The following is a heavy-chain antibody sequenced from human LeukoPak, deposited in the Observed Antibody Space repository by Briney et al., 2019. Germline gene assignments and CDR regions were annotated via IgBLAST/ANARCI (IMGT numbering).Heavy chain of an antibody. CDR1: GFTFEDYA. D-gene: IGHD6-13*01. Sequence: GGSLRLSCAAAGFTFEDYAMHWVRQAPGKGLEWVSGISWDSGTIGYADSVKGRFTIPRDNAKNSLYLQMNSLRAEDTALYYCAKGSAGDFDYWGQGTLVTVSS. J-gene: IGHJ4*02. CDR3: AKGSAGDFDY. V-gene: IGHV3-9*01. CDR2: ISWDSGTI.